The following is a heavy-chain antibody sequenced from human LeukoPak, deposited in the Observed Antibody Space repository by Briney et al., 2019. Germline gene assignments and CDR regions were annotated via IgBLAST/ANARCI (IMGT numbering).Heavy chain of an antibody. CDR3: ARQVPVATMSPVFDY. V-gene: IGHV3-21*01. D-gene: IGHD5-12*01. CDR2: ISSSSSYI. J-gene: IGHJ4*02. CDR1: GFTFSSYS. Sequence: PGGTLRLSCAASGFTFSSYSMNWVRQAPGKGLEWVSSISSSSSYIYYADSVKGRFTISRDNAKNSLYLQMNSLRAEDTAVYYCARQVPVATMSPVFDYWGQGTLVTVSS.